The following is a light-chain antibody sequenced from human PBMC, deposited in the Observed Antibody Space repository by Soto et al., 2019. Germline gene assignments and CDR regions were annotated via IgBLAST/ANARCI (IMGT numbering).Light chain of an antibody. Sequence: EIVLTQSPATLSLSPGERATLSCRASQSVSSYLAWYQQKPGQAPRLLIYDASNRATGIPARFSGRGSGTDFTLTISSLEPEDFAVYYCQQRSNWPRLTFGGGTKVDIK. J-gene: IGKJ4*01. CDR2: DAS. CDR1: QSVSSY. CDR3: QQRSNWPRLT. V-gene: IGKV3-11*01.